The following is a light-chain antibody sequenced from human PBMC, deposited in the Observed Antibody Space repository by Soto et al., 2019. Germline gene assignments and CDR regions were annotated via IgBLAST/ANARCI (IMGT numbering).Light chain of an antibody. V-gene: IGKV3-15*01. CDR1: QSVGRN. Sequence: EIVMTQSPVTLSVSPGEKATLSCRTSQSVGRNLGWYQQKPGQAPRLLIYGASARATGIPARFSASGSGTEFTLSISSLQSEDFAVYYCQQYNEWPRTFGQGTKLEIK. CDR3: QQYNEWPRT. CDR2: GAS. J-gene: IGKJ2*01.